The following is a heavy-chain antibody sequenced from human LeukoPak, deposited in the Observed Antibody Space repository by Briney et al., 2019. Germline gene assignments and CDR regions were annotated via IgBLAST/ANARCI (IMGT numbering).Heavy chain of an antibody. J-gene: IGHJ1*01. Sequence: GGSLRLSCSASGFTFSSYAMHWVRQAPGKGLEYVSAISSNGGSTYYADSVKGRFTISRDNSKNTPYLQMSSLRAEDTAVYYCVSDSSREYFQHWGQGALVTVSS. CDR3: VSDSSREYFQH. CDR2: ISSNGGST. D-gene: IGHD6-13*01. V-gene: IGHV3-64D*06. CDR1: GFTFSSYA.